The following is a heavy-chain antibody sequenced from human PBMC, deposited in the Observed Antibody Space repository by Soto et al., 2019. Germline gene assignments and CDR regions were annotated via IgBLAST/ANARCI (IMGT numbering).Heavy chain of an antibody. CDR3: ARAPYYSTYYFDY. CDR1: GFTFSSYG. D-gene: IGHD3-10*01. Sequence: GGSLRLSCAASGFTFSSYGMHWVRQAPGKGLEWVAVIWYDGSNKYYADSVKGRFTISRDNSKNTLYLQMNSLRAEDTAVYYCARAPYYSTYYFDYWGQGTLVTVSS. V-gene: IGHV3-33*01. CDR2: IWYDGSNK. J-gene: IGHJ4*02.